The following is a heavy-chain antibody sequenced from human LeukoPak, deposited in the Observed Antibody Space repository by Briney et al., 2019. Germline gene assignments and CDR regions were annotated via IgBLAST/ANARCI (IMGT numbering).Heavy chain of an antibody. Sequence: SGTLSLTCTVSGGSISSYYWSWIRQPPGKGLEWIGYIYYSGSTNYNPSLKSRVTISVDTSKNQFSLKLSSVTAADTAVYYCARGGWQLVRRDFDYWGQGTLVTVSS. CDR3: ARGGWQLVRRDFDY. J-gene: IGHJ4*02. D-gene: IGHD6-6*01. CDR2: IYYSGST. CDR1: GGSISSYY. V-gene: IGHV4-59*01.